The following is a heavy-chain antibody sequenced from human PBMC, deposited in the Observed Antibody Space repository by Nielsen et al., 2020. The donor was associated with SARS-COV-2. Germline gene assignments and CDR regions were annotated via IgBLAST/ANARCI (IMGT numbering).Heavy chain of an antibody. V-gene: IGHV3-23*01. J-gene: IGHJ6*02. CDR2: ISGSGGST. CDR3: ARDRSIYFYYGMDV. Sequence: GGSLRLSCAASGFTFSSYAVSWVRQAPGKGLEWVSAISGSGGSTYYADSVKGRFTISRDNSMNTLYLRMNSLRAEDAAVYFCARDRSIYFYYGMDVWGQGTTVTVSS. D-gene: IGHD2/OR15-2a*01. CDR1: GFTFSSYA.